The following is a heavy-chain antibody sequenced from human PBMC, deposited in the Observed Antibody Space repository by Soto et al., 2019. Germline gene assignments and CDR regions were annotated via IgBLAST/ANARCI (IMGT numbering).Heavy chain of an antibody. D-gene: IGHD5-18*01. Sequence: QVQLVQSGAEVKKPGASVKVSCKASGYTFTTYGISWVRQALGQGLEWMGWISAYNGNTNYAQKFQGRVTMTTDTSTSTAYMELRSLRSDDTAVYYCAGDRWPDTAMPRPIDYWGQGTLVTVSS. V-gene: IGHV1-18*01. CDR3: AGDRWPDTAMPRPIDY. J-gene: IGHJ4*02. CDR1: GYTFTTYG. CDR2: ISAYNGNT.